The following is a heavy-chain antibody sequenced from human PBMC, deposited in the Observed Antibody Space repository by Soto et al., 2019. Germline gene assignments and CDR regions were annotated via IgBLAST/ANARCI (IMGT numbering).Heavy chain of an antibody. D-gene: IGHD4-17*01. V-gene: IGHV4-59*08. CDR2: IYYSGST. J-gene: IGHJ4*02. Sequence: QVQLQESGPGLVKPSETLSLTCTVSGGSISSYYWSWIRQPPGKGLEWIGCIYYSGSTNYNPSLKSRVPISVDTSKNQFSLKLSSVTAADTAVYYCARSQSTVVLYYFDYWGQGTLVTVSS. CDR3: ARSQSTVVLYYFDY. CDR1: GGSISSYY.